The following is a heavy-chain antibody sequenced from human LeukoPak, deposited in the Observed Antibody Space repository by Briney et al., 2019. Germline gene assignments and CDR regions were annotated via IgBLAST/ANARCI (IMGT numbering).Heavy chain of an antibody. CDR3: AKDPKLRFRYSYGNGPADY. Sequence: GGSLRLSCAASGFTFSRYWMHWVRQAPGKGLVWVSRINSDGSSSTYADSVKGRFTISRDNAKNTLYLQMNSLIAEDTAVYYCAKDPKLRFRYSYGNGPADYWGQGTLVTVSS. CDR2: INSDGSSS. V-gene: IGHV3-74*01. D-gene: IGHD5-18*01. CDR1: GFTFSRYW. J-gene: IGHJ4*02.